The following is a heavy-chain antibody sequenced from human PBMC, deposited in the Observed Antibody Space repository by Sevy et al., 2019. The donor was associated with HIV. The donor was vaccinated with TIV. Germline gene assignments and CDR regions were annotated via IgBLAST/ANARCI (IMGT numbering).Heavy chain of an antibody. D-gene: IGHD1-26*01. Sequence: GGSLRLSCAASGFTFSTYGMHWVRQAPGKGLEWVSYISNSGSTMYYADSVKGRFTISRDNAKNSLYLQMNSLRAEDTAVYYCARDRGYSGNSYYFDYWGQGTLVTVSS. CDR1: GFTFSTYG. CDR3: ARDRGYSGNSYYFDY. V-gene: IGHV3-48*04. J-gene: IGHJ4*02. CDR2: ISNSGSTM.